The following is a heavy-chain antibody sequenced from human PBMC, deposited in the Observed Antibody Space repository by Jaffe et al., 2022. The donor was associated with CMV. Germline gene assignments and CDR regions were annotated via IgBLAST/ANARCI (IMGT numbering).Heavy chain of an antibody. CDR3: AKDMNDYGGNSGAFDF. Sequence: EVLLVESGGGLVQPGGSLRLSCAVSGFTFKTHAMSWVRQAPGKGLEWVSGMTDTGNDKYYADSVRGRFTISRENSKNTLYLEMKSLRAEDTAVYYCAKDMNDYGGNSGAFDFWGQGTLVTVSS. V-gene: IGHV3-23*04. CDR1: GFTFKTHA. CDR2: MTDTGNDK. D-gene: IGHD1-1*01. J-gene: IGHJ4*02.